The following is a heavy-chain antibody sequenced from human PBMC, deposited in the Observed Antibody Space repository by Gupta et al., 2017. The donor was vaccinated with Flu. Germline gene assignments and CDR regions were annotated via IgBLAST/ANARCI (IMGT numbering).Heavy chain of an antibody. D-gene: IGHD6-19*01. J-gene: IGHJ4*02. CDR3: ARGGVYNSGWYLYLPY. CDR1: GGSISSYY. CDR2: ICNSGSA. V-gene: IGHV4-59*01. Sequence: QVQLQESGPGLVKPSETLSLTCTVSGGSISSYYWSWIRQPPGKGLEWIGYICNSGSADYNPSLKSRVTISVDTSKNQFSLKLSSVTAADTAVYYCARGGVYNSGWYLYLPYWGQGTLVTVSS.